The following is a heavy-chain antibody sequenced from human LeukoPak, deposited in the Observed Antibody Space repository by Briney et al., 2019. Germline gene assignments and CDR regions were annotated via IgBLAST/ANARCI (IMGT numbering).Heavy chain of an antibody. D-gene: IGHD3-22*01. CDR1: GGSISSYY. J-gene: IGHJ3*02. CDR2: IYTSGST. CDR3: ARDVSVRSITMIVVGAFDI. Sequence: PSETLSLTCTVSGGSISSYYWSWIRQPAGKGLEWIGRIYTSGSTNYNPSLKSRVTMSVDTSKNQFSLKLGSVTAADTAVYYCARDVSVRSITMIVVGAFDIWGQGTMVTVSS. V-gene: IGHV4-4*07.